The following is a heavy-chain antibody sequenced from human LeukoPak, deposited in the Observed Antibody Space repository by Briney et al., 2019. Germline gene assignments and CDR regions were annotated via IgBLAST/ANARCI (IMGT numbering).Heavy chain of an antibody. CDR1: RFTFSNYW. CDR3: AELGITMIGGV. J-gene: IGHJ6*04. V-gene: IGHV3-48*04. CDR2: ISSSGSTI. Sequence: PGGSLRLSCVASRFTFSNYWMTWVRQAPGKGLEWVSYISSSGSTIHYADSVKGRFTISRDNAKDSLYLQMNSLRAEDTAVYYCAELGITMIGGVWGKGTTVTISS. D-gene: IGHD3-10*02.